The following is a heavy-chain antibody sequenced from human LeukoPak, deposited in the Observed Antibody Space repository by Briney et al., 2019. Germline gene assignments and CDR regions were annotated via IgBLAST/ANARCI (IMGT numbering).Heavy chain of an antibody. D-gene: IGHD2-2*01. J-gene: IGHJ4*02. CDR2: IYGNGNT. Sequence: SETLSLTWTVSGGSMTNYYWDWIRQPAGKGLEWIGHIYGNGNTDFNPSLNSRLTISLDKSQNQFSLKLNSVTAADTAVYYCARGGSSSWYPLMKWGQGILVTVSS. V-gene: IGHV4-4*07. CDR1: GGSMTNYY. CDR3: ARGGSSSWYPLMK.